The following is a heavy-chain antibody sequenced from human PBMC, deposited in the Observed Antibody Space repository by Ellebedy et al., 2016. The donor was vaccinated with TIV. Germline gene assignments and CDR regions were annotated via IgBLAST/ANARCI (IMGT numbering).Heavy chain of an antibody. V-gene: IGHV4-59*01. D-gene: IGHD2-15*01. CDR1: GGSISSYY. Sequence: SETLSLTCTVSGGSISSYYWSWIRQPPGKGLEWIGYIYYSGSTNYNPSLKSRVTISVDTSKNQFSLKLSSVTAADTAVYYCARDTSGGSCPSFDPWGQGTLVTVSS. CDR3: ARDTSGGSCPSFDP. J-gene: IGHJ5*02. CDR2: IYYSGST.